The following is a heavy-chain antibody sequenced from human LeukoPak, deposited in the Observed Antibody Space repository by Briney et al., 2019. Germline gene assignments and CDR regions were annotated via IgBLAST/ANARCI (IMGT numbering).Heavy chain of an antibody. CDR3: ARDPRPSSGRRPLDS. D-gene: IGHD6-19*01. CDR2: IKQDGSEK. V-gene: IGHV3-7*01. Sequence: PGGSLRLSCAASGFTFSSYWMTWVRQPPGKGLEWVANIKQDGSEKYYVDSVRGRFTISRDNAKNSLHLQMNSLRAEDTAVYYCARDPRPSSGRRPLDSWGQGTLVTVSS. J-gene: IGHJ4*02. CDR1: GFTFSSYW.